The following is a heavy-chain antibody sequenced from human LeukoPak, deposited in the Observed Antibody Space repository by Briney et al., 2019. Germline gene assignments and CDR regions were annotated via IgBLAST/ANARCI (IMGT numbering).Heavy chain of an antibody. J-gene: IGHJ4*02. V-gene: IGHV3-23*01. Sequence: PGGSLRLSCAASGFTFTSYAMSWVRQAPGKGLEWVSGLSGSGGTTYYADSVKGRFTISRDNSRNTLYLQMNSMRAEDTAVYYCAKDRGDCSSTNCSPGPYWGQGTLVTVSS. CDR3: AKDRGDCSSTNCSPGPY. CDR2: LSGSGGTT. D-gene: IGHD2-2*01. CDR1: GFTFTSYA.